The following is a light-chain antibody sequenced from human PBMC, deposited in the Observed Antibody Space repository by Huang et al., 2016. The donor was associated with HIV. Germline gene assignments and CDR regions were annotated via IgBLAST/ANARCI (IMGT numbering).Light chain of an antibody. CDR2: DAS. V-gene: IGKV3-11*01. CDR3: QQRSNWLT. CDR1: QSVSSY. Sequence: EIVLTQSPATLSLSPGERATLSCRASQSVSSYLAWYQQNPGQAPRRLIYDASNRATGIPARFSGSGSGTDFTLTISSLEPEDFAVYYCQQRSNWLTFGGGTKVEIK. J-gene: IGKJ4*01.